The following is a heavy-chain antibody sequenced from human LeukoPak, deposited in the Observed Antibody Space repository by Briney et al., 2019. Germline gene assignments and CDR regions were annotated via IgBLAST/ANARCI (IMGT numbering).Heavy chain of an antibody. CDR2: IKQDGSEK. CDR3: ARDGVDSSSWYYYYYMDG. J-gene: IGHJ6*03. D-gene: IGHD6-13*01. Sequence: GGSLRLSCAASGFTFSSYWMSWVRQAPGKGLEWVANIKQDGSEKYYVDSVKGRFTISRDNAKNSLYLKMNSLRAEDAAVYYCARDGVDSSSWYYYYYMDGCGKGTTVTLSS. V-gene: IGHV3-7*01. CDR1: GFTFSSYW.